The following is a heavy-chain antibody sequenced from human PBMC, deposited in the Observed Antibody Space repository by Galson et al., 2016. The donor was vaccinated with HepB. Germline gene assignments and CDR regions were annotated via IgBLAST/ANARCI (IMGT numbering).Heavy chain of an antibody. V-gene: IGHV3-7*01. Sequence: SLRLSCAASGFIFTNYWMSWVRQAPGKGLEWVANVNGNGNDKYYVDSVKGRFTISRDNAKNSVYLQMNSLRAEDTAVYYCTRFPRGSNPVFDDVWWGQGTLVTVSS. CDR3: TRFPRGSNPVFDDVW. J-gene: IGHJ4*02. CDR1: GFIFTNYW. CDR2: VNGNGNDK. D-gene: IGHD3-10*01.